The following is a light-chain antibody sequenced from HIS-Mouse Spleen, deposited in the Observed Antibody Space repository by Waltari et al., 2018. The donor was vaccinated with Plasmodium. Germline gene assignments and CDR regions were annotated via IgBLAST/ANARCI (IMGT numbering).Light chain of an antibody. CDR3: QQYNNWSFT. V-gene: IGKV3-15*01. CDR2: GAS. Sequence: EIVMTQSPATLSVSPGEGATLSCRASQSVSSNVAWYQQKPGQAPRLRIYGASTRATGIPARFSGSGSGTEFTLTISSLQSEDFAVYYCQQYNNWSFTFGPGTKVDIK. J-gene: IGKJ3*01. CDR1: QSVSSN.